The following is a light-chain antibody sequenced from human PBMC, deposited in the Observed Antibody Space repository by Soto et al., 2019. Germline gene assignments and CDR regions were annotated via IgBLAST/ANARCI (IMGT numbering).Light chain of an antibody. CDR3: QHFGRSLLT. V-gene: IGKV3-20*01. CDR1: QSVSSSY. Sequence: EIVLTQSPGTLSLSPGERATLSCRASQSVSSSYLAWYQQKPGQAPRLLIYGASSRATGIPDRFSGSGSGTDFILTISRLEPEDFAVYYCQHFGRSLLTFGQGTRLEIK. CDR2: GAS. J-gene: IGKJ5*01.